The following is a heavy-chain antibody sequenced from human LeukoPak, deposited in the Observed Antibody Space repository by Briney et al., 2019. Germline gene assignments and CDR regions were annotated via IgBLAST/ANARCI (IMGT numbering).Heavy chain of an antibody. J-gene: IGHJ6*03. D-gene: IGHD6-19*01. Sequence: TGGSLRLSCAASGFTFSSYAMHWVRQAPGKGLEWVAFIRNDGSNHYYADSVKGRFTISRDNSKNNVYLQMSSLRAEDTAVYYCARDLGQWLVREYYYYMDVWAKGPRSPSP. V-gene: IGHV3-30*02. CDR1: GFTFSSYA. CDR3: ARDLGQWLVREYYYYMDV. CDR2: IRNDGSNH.